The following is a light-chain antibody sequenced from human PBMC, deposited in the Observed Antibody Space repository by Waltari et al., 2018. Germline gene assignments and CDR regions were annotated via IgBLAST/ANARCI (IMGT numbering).Light chain of an antibody. CDR3: QHYVKLPVT. Sequence: EIVLTQSPGTLSLSPGERATLSCRASQSVSRALAWYQQKPGQAPRLPIYGASARATGGPDRFSGSGSGTDFSLTISSLDPEDFAVYYCQHYVKLPVTYGQGTKVEI. CDR2: GAS. CDR1: QSVSRA. J-gene: IGKJ1*01. V-gene: IGKV3-20*01.